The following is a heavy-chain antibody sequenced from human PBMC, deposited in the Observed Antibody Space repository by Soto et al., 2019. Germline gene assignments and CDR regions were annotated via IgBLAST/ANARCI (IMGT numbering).Heavy chain of an antibody. CDR2: ISGSGDRT. Sequence: EVQVLEAGGGLVQPGGSLRLSCAASGITISNYPMSWVRQAPGKGLDWVSGISGSGDRTYYADSAKGRFTISKDISKNSLSLQLDSLGVEDTAVYFCVKDDGGYPSTAPLWGQGTLVTVSS. J-gene: IGHJ4*02. D-gene: IGHD3-22*01. CDR3: VKDDGGYPSTAPL. CDR1: GITISNYP. V-gene: IGHV3-23*01.